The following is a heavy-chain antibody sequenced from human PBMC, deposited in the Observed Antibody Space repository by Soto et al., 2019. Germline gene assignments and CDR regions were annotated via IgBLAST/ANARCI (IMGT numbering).Heavy chain of an antibody. CDR3: ARWDTAMVTRAFDY. V-gene: IGHV1-3*01. J-gene: IGHJ4*02. D-gene: IGHD5-18*01. CDR1: GYTFTSYA. CDR2: INAGNGNT. Sequence: VQLVQSGAEVKKPGASVKVSCKASGYTFTSYAMHWVCQAPGHRLEWMGWINAGNGNTKYSQKFQGRVTITRDTSASTAYMELSSLRSEDTAVYYCARWDTAMVTRAFDYWGQGTLVTVSS.